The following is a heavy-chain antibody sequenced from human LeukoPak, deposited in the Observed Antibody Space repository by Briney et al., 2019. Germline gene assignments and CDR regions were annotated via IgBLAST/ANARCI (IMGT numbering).Heavy chain of an antibody. J-gene: IGHJ4*02. CDR1: GYSISSGYY. CDR3: ARPFLRFSSGWHFDY. Sequence: KPSETLSLTCTVSGYSISSGYYWSWIRQPAGKGLEWIGRVLTSGTTNYNPSLKSRVSISVDTSKNQFSLKLSSVTAADTAIYYCARPFLRFSSGWHFDYWGQGILVTVSS. V-gene: IGHV4-61*02. CDR2: VLTSGTT. D-gene: IGHD6-19*01.